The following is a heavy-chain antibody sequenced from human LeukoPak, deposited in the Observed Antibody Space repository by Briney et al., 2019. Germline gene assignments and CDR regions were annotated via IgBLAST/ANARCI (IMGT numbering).Heavy chain of an antibody. J-gene: IGHJ6*04. CDR1: GFTFSSYG. CDR3: ARDHDVVVTGYYYGMDV. V-gene: IGHV3-33*01. CDR2: IWYDGSNK. Sequence: GGSLSLSCAASGFTFSSYGMHWVRPAPGKGLEWVAVIWYDGSNKYYADSVKGRFTISRDKSKNTLYLQMSSLRAEDTAVYYCARDHDVVVTGYYYGMDVWGKGTTATVSS. D-gene: IGHD2-2*01.